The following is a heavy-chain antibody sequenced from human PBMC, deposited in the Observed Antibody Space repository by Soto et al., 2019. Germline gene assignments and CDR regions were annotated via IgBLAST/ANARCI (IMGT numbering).Heavy chain of an antibody. Sequence: GASVKVSCKASGYTFTSYGISWVRQAPGQGLEWMGWISAYNGNTNYAQKLQGRVTMTTDTSTSTAYMELRSLRSDDTAVYYCARGPYYDFWSGYPDFDYWGQGTLVTVSS. D-gene: IGHD3-3*01. V-gene: IGHV1-18*01. J-gene: IGHJ4*02. CDR1: GYTFTSYG. CDR3: ARGPYYDFWSGYPDFDY. CDR2: ISAYNGNT.